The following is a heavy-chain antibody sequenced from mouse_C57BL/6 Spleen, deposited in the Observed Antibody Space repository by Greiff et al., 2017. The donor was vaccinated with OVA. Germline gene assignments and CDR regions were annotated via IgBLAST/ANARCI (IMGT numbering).Heavy chain of an antibody. CDR2: IYPGDGDT. J-gene: IGHJ3*01. CDR3: ARDYDGYYGFAD. CDR1: GYAFSGSW. Sequence: VQLQQSGPELVKPGASVKISCKASGYAFSGSWMNWVKQRPGKGLEWIGQIYPGDGDTNYNGKFKGKATLPADKSSSTAYMQLSSLTSEDSAVYVCARDYDGYYGFADWGKGTLVTVSA. V-gene: IGHV1-82*01. D-gene: IGHD2-3*01.